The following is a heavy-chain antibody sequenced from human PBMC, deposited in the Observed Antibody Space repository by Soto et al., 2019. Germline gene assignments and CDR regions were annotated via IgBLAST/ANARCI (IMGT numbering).Heavy chain of an antibody. Sequence: ASVKVSCKASGYTLTELSMHWVRQAPGKGLEWMGGFDPEDGETIYAQKFQGRVTMTEDTSTDTAYMELSSLRSEDTAVYYCATVMSFADIVVVPAARDWYFALWGRGTLVTVSS. J-gene: IGHJ2*01. D-gene: IGHD2-2*01. CDR2: FDPEDGET. V-gene: IGHV1-24*01. CDR1: GYTLTELS. CDR3: ATVMSFADIVVVPAARDWYFAL.